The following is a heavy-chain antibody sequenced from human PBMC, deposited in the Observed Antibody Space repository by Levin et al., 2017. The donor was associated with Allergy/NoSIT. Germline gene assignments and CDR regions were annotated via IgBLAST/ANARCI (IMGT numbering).Heavy chain of an antibody. Sequence: SETLSLTCTVSGGSVSSGSYYWSWIRQPPGKGLEWIGYIYYSGSTNYNPSLKSRVTISVDTSKNQFSLKLSSVTAADTAVYYCARVTYYYDSSGYSKGHWFDPWGQGTLVTVSS. D-gene: IGHD3-22*01. J-gene: IGHJ5*02. CDR1: GGSVSSGSYY. V-gene: IGHV4-61*01. CDR3: ARVTYYYDSSGYSKGHWFDP. CDR2: IYYSGST.